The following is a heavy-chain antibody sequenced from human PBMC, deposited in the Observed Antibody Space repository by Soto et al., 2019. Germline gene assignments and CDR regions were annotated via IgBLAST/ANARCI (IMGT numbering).Heavy chain of an antibody. J-gene: IGHJ6*02. Sequence: PSETLSLTCPVSGGSISSYYWSWVRQPPGKGLEWIGYIYDSGSTNYNPSLKSRVTISVDTSKNQFSLKLSSVTAADTAVYYCARAAAAGTWNYYYYYGMDVWGQGTTVTVSS. CDR3: ARAAAAGTWNYYYYYGMDV. CDR1: GGSISSYY. V-gene: IGHV4-59*01. CDR2: IYDSGST. D-gene: IGHD6-13*01.